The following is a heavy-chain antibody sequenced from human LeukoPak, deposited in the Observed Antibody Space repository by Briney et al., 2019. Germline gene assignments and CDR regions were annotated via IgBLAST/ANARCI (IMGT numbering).Heavy chain of an antibody. D-gene: IGHD2-21*01. CDR1: GFTFSSYA. Sequence: GGSLRLSCAASGFTFSSYAMHWVRQAPGKGLEWVAVISYDGSNKYYADSVKGRFTISRDNSKNTLYLQMNSLRAEDTAVYYCAREHIQFYGMDFWGQGTT. V-gene: IGHV3-30-3*01. CDR2: ISYDGSNK. CDR3: AREHIQFYGMDF. J-gene: IGHJ6*02.